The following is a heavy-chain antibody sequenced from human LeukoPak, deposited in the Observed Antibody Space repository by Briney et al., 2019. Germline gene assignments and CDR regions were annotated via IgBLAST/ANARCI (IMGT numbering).Heavy chain of an antibody. Sequence: PGGSLRLSCAASGFTFSSYAMSWVRQAPGKRLEWVSAISGSGGSTYYADSVKGRFTISRDNSKNTLYLQMNSLRAEDTAVYYCAVSRAIFGVVIDYWGQGTLVTVSS. CDR3: AVSRAIFGVVIDY. D-gene: IGHD3-3*01. J-gene: IGHJ4*02. CDR2: ISGSGGST. CDR1: GFTFSSYA. V-gene: IGHV3-23*01.